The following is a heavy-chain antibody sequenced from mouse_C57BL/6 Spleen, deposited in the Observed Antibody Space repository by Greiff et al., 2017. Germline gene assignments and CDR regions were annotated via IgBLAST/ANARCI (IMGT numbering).Heavy chain of an antibody. Sequence: QVHVKQSGAELVRPGASVTLSCKASGYTFTDYEMHWVKQTPVHGLEWIGAIDPETGGTAYNQKFKGKAILTADKSSSTAYMELRSLTSEDSAVYYCTRGWETTMVTTRKSWFAYWGQGTLVTVSA. J-gene: IGHJ3*01. D-gene: IGHD2-2*01. CDR3: TRGWETTMVTTRKSWFAY. CDR1: GYTFTDYE. CDR2: IDPETGGT. V-gene: IGHV1-15*01.